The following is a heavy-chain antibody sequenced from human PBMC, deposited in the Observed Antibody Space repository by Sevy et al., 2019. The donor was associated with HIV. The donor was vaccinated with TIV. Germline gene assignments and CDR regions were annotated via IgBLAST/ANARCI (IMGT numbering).Heavy chain of an antibody. CDR1: GLSFDDYA. D-gene: IGHD5-12*01. J-gene: IGHJ4*02. Sequence: GESLKISCAASGLSFDDYAMHWVRQAPGKGLEWVSLVTWDGGATYYADSVKGRFTISRDNSKNSLYLQMNSLRTEDTALYYCARDREYSGYGAFDNWGQGTLVTVSS. CDR2: VTWDGGAT. CDR3: ARDREYSGYGAFDN. V-gene: IGHV3-43D*04.